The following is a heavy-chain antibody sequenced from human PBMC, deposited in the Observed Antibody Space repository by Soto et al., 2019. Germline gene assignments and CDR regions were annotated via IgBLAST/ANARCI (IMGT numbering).Heavy chain of an antibody. D-gene: IGHD1-26*01. CDR1: GYTFISYG. CDR3: AIDLGAQIVDY. V-gene: IGHV1-18*01. CDR2: ISGYNGNT. Sequence: QVQLEQSEAEVKKPGASVKVSCKASGYTFISYGISWVRQAPGQGLEWMGWISGYNGNTKYAQKLQGRVTMTTDTSTSIAYMELRSLRSDDTAVYYCAIDLGAQIVDYWGQGTLVTVSS. J-gene: IGHJ4*02.